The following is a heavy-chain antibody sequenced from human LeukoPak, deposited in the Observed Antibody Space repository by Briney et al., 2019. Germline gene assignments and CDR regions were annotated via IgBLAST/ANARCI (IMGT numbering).Heavy chain of an antibody. CDR2: INPNSGGT. CDR1: GYTFTGYY. V-gene: IGHV1-2*02. D-gene: IGHD3-16*01. CDR3: TRGPGGEDL. J-gene: IGHJ4*02. Sequence: ASVKVSCKASGYTFTGYYMHWVRQAPGQGLEWMGWINPNSGGTNYAQKFQGRVTLTRDTSTSTAYMELSGLTYEDTAFYYRTRGPGGEDLWGQGTLVTVSS.